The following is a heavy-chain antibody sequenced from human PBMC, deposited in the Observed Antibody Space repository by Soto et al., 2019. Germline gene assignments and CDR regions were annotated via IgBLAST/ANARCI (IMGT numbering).Heavy chain of an antibody. CDR3: GGGAEGRAHFQH. J-gene: IGHJ1*01. Sequence: EVQLVESGGGLVQPGGSLRLSCAASGFTFSDHHMDWVRQAPGNGLEWVGRIRNKASRYTTEYAASVKGRFSISRDDSKSSVFLQMSSLKIEETAVYYCGGGAEGRAHFQHWSQGTLVTVSS. CDR2: IRNKASRYTT. V-gene: IGHV3-72*01. CDR1: GFTFSDHH. D-gene: IGHD2-15*01.